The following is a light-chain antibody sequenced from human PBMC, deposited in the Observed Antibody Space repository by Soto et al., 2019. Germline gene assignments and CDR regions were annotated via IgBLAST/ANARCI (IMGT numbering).Light chain of an antibody. CDR3: QKYDKWPWT. CDR2: GAS. CDR1: QSISTY. Sequence: EIVLTQSPGTLSLSPGERATLSCRASQSISTYLAWYQQTPGQAPRLLIYGASTRATDVPARFSGSGSGTEFTLTISSLQSEDFAVYYCQKYDKWPWTFGQGTKVDIK. J-gene: IGKJ1*01. V-gene: IGKV3-15*01.